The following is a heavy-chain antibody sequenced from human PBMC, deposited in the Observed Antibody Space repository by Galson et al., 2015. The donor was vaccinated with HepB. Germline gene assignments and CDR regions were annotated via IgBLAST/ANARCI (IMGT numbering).Heavy chain of an antibody. CDR2: ISGSGVTT. CDR3: AKDRRGITMIVVALDY. J-gene: IGHJ4*02. Sequence: SLRLSCAASRFTFSNYAMSWVRQAPGKGLEWVSAISGSGVTTYYADSVKGRFTISRDNSKNTLYLQMNSLRAEDTAVYYCAKDRRGITMIVVALDYWGQGTLVTVSS. D-gene: IGHD3-22*01. V-gene: IGHV3-23*01. CDR1: RFTFSNYA.